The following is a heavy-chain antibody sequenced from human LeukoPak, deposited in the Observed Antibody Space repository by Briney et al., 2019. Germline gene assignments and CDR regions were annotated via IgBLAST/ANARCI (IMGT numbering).Heavy chain of an antibody. Sequence: PGGSLRLSCAASGFTFSSYWMHWVRQAPGKGLEWVSRINSDGSSTSYADSVKGRFTISRDNAKNTLYLQMNSLRAEDMAMYYCARGSGDHYYYYYAMDVWGQGTTVTVSS. J-gene: IGHJ6*02. CDR3: ARGSGDHYYYYYAMDV. CDR1: GFTFSSYW. CDR2: INSDGSST. D-gene: IGHD4-17*01. V-gene: IGHV3-74*01.